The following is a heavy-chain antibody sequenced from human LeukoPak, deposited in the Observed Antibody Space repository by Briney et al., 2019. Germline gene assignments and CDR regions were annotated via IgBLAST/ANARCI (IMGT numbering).Heavy chain of an antibody. D-gene: IGHD3-10*01. V-gene: IGHV3-9*01. CDR2: ISWNSGSI. CDR3: AKDIGVRGAKTGWDAFDI. J-gene: IGHJ3*02. CDR1: GFTFDDYA. Sequence: GGSLRLSCAASGFTFDDYAMHWVRQAPGKGLEWVSGISWNSGSIGYADSVKGRFTISRDNAKNSLYLQMNSLRAEDTALYYCAKDIGVRGAKTGWDAFDIWGQGTMVTVSS.